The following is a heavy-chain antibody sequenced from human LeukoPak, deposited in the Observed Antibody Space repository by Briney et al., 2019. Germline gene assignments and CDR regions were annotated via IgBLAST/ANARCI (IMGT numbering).Heavy chain of an antibody. Sequence: GSLRLSCVGSGFTFRSHAMSWVRQAPEKGPEFVSGIYENGGTTYYADSVKGRFSISRDNSKNTLYLQMDSLRGEDTAVYYCAKDFRIGYSAHFDYWGQGALVTVSS. CDR3: AKDFRIGYSAHFDY. V-gene: IGHV3-23*01. J-gene: IGHJ4*02. CDR2: IYENGGTT. D-gene: IGHD2-21*01. CDR1: GFTFRSHA.